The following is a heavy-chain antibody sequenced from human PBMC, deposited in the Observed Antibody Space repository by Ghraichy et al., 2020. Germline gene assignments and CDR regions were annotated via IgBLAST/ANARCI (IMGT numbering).Heavy chain of an antibody. CDR2: ISSSSSYI. D-gene: IGHD6-19*01. Sequence: GGSLRLSCAASGFTFSSYSMNWVRQAPGKGLEWVSSISSSSSYIYYADSVKGRFTISRDNAKNSLYLQMNSLRAEDTAVYYCARERYSSGWLSDYDAFDIWGQGTMVTVSS. J-gene: IGHJ3*02. CDR1: GFTFSSYS. CDR3: ARERYSSGWLSDYDAFDI. V-gene: IGHV3-21*01.